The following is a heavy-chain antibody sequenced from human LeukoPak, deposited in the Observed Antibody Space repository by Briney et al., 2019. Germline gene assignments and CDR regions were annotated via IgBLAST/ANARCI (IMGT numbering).Heavy chain of an antibody. V-gene: IGHV1-46*01. CDR3: ARVERSFEAPIDY. J-gene: IGHJ4*02. Sequence: ASVKVSCKASGYTFTSYYMHWVRQAPGQGLEWMGIINPSGGSTSYAQKFQGRVTMTRDTSISTAYMELSRLRSDDTAVYYCARVERSFEAPIDYWGQGTLVTVSS. D-gene: IGHD6-25*01. CDR2: INPSGGST. CDR1: GYTFTSYY.